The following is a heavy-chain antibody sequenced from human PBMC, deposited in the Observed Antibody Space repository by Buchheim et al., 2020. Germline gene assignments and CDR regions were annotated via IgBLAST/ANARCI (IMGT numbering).Heavy chain of an antibody. V-gene: IGHV4-61*02. D-gene: IGHD6-13*01. CDR1: GGSISSGSYS. Sequence: QVQLQESGPGLVKPSQTLSLTCTVSGGSISSGSYSWSWIRQPAGKGLEWIGRIYTSGSTNYNPSLKSRVTISVDTSKNQFSLKLSSVTAADMAVYYCARGWYSSSWSNWFDPWGQGTL. J-gene: IGHJ5*02. CDR2: IYTSGST. CDR3: ARGWYSSSWSNWFDP.